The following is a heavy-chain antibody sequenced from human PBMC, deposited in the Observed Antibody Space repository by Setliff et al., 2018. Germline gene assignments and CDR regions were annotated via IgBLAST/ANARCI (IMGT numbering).Heavy chain of an antibody. J-gene: IGHJ3*02. Sequence: SVKVSCKASGGTFSSYAITWVRQAPGQGLEWMGGIIPIFGTAKYAQKFQGRVTITAXXXTXXXXXXXXXXXXXXXXXXYCARRMWELRSDAFDIWGQGTMVTVSS. CDR1: GGTFSSYA. V-gene: IGHV1-69*13. D-gene: IGHD1-26*01. CDR2: IIPIFGTA. CDR3: ARRMWELRSDAFDI.